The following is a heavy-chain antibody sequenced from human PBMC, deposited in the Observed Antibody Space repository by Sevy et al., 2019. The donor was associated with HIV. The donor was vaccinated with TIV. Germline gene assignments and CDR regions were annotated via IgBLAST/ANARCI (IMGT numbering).Heavy chain of an antibody. CDR2: IYPGDADT. D-gene: IGHD3-22*01. CDR1: GYSFTSYW. V-gene: IGHV5-51*01. CDR3: ATDRDYYDSSGYIPTHAFDI. Sequence: GESLKISCKGSGYSFTSYWIGWVRQMPGKGLEWMGIIYPGDADTRYSPSFQGQVTISADKSISTAYLQWSSLKASDTAMYYCATDRDYYDSSGYIPTHAFDIWGQGTMVTVSS. J-gene: IGHJ3*02.